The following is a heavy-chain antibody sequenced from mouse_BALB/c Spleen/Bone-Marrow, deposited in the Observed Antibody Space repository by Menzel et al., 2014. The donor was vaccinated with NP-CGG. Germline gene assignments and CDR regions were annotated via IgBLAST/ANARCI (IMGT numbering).Heavy chain of an antibody. V-gene: IGHV1-7*01. J-gene: IGHJ2*01. CDR3: ARSRTGTYFDY. D-gene: IGHD4-1*01. Sequence: VQLQQSGAELANPGASVKMSCKASGYTFTSYWMHWVKQRPGQGLEWIGYINPSTGYTEYNQKFKDKATLTADKSSSTAYMQRSSLTSDDSAVYYCARSRTGTYFDYWGQGTTLTVSS. CDR2: INPSTGYT. CDR1: GYTFTSYW.